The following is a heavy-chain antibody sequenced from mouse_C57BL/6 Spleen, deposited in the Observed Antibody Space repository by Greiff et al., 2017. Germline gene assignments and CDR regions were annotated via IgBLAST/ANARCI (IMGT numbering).Heavy chain of an antibody. CDR1: GYSITSGYY. J-gene: IGHJ2*01. CDR2: ISYDGSN. D-gene: IGHD1-1*01. V-gene: IGHV3-6*01. CDR3: AREGYYYGSDYYFDY. Sequence: EVQLQQSGPGLVKPSQSLSLTCSVTGYSITSGYYWNWIRQFPGNKLEWMGYISYDGSNNYNPSLKNRISITRDTSKNQFFLKLNSVTTEDTATYYCAREGYYYGSDYYFDYWGQGTTLTVSS.